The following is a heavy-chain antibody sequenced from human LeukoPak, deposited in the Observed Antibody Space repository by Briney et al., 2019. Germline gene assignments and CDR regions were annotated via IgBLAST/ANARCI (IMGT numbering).Heavy chain of an antibody. CDR2: IRYDGSNK. D-gene: IGHD6-13*01. V-gene: IGHV3-30*02. J-gene: IGHJ5*02. CDR3: AKERQQLTNNWFDP. CDR1: GFTFSSYG. Sequence: GGSLRLSCAASGFTFSSYGMHWVRQAPGKGLEWVAFIRYDGSNKYYADSVKGRFTISRDNSKNTLYLQINSLRAEDTAVYYCAKERQQLTNNWFDPWGQGTLVTVSS.